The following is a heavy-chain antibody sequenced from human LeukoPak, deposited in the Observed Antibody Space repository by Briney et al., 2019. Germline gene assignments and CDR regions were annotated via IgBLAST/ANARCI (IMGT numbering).Heavy chain of an antibody. V-gene: IGHV3-23*01. Sequence: GSLRLSCAASGFTFSSYAMSWVRQAPGKGLEWVSAISGSGGSTYYADSVKGRFTISRDNAKNSLYLQMNSLRAEDTAVYYCAREIYSYFDYWGQGTLVTVSS. CDR3: AREIYSYFDY. CDR2: ISGSGGST. CDR1: GFTFSSYA. D-gene: IGHD5-12*01. J-gene: IGHJ4*02.